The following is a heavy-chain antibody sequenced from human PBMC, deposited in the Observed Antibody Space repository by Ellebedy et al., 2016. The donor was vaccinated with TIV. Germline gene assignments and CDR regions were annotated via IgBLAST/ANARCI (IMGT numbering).Heavy chain of an antibody. CDR2: ISSSSSTI. Sequence: GESLKISCAASGFTFSSYSMNWVRPAPGKGLEWVSYISSSSSTIYYADSVKGRFTISRDNAKNSLYLQMNSLRDEETAVYYCARDRGGWSSGYFQHWGQGTLVTVSS. CDR1: GFTFSSYS. CDR3: ARDRGGWSSGYFQH. J-gene: IGHJ1*01. D-gene: IGHD6-19*01. V-gene: IGHV3-48*02.